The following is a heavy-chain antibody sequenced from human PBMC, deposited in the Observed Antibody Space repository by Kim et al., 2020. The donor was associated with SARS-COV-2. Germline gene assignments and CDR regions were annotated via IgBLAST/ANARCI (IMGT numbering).Heavy chain of an antibody. J-gene: IGHJ3*02. Sequence: SETRYRPSCQGQVTISADKSTHTAYLQWSSLKASDTAMDYCARTDGGFDIWGQGTMVTVSS. CDR3: ARTDGGFDI. D-gene: IGHD2-15*01. CDR2: SET. V-gene: IGHV5-51*01.